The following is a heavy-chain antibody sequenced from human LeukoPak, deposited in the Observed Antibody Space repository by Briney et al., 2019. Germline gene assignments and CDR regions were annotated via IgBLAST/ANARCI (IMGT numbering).Heavy chain of an antibody. Sequence: GGSLRLSCAASGFTFSSYEMNWVRQAPGKGLERVSYISASGGTIKYADSVKGRFTISRDNAKNSLYLHLNSLRVEDTAFYYCARGEGGYDCGVDVWGQGTMVTVSS. J-gene: IGHJ6*02. CDR2: ISASGGTI. CDR1: GFTFSSYE. CDR3: ARGEGGYDCGVDV. D-gene: IGHD3-16*01. V-gene: IGHV3-48*03.